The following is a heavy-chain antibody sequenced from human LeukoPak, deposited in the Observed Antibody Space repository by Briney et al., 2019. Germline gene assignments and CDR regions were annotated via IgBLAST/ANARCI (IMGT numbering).Heavy chain of an antibody. CDR3: ARDRSRDGYYYYGMDV. D-gene: IGHD5-24*01. Sequence: GGSLRLSCAASRFTFSSYDMNWVRQAPGKGLEWLSYISSSGSTIYYADSVKGRFTISRDNAKNSLYLQMNSLRAEDTAVYYCARDRSRDGYYYYGMDVWGQGTTVTVSS. J-gene: IGHJ6*02. CDR1: RFTFSSYD. V-gene: IGHV3-48*03. CDR2: ISSSGSTI.